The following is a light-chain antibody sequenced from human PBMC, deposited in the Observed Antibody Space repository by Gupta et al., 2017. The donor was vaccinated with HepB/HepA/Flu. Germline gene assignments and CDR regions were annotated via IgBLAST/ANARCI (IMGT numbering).Light chain of an antibody. CDR3: SSYTSSSTWV. J-gene: IGLJ3*02. CDR1: SSDIGGYNY. CDR2: DVS. Sequence: QSALTQPASVSGSPGQSITISCTGTSSDIGGYNYVSWYQQHPGKAPKLMIYDVSYRPSGVSNRFSGSKSGKTASLTISGLQAEDEGDYYCSSYTSSSTWVFGGGTKLTVL. V-gene: IGLV2-14*01.